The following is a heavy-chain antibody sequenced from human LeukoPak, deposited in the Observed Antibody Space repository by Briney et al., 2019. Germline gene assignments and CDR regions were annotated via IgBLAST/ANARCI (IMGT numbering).Heavy chain of an antibody. CDR3: ASRRLRLGELSLYFEY. J-gene: IGHJ4*02. CDR1: GFTFSSYN. V-gene: IGHV3-48*03. Sequence: GGSLRLSCAASGFTFSSYNMNWVRQAPGKGLEWVSYISSTSSTIYYADSVRGRFTISRDNVNNSLYLQMNSLRAEDTGVYYCASRRLRLGELSLYFEYWGQGSLVTVSS. CDR2: ISSTSSTI. D-gene: IGHD3-16*02.